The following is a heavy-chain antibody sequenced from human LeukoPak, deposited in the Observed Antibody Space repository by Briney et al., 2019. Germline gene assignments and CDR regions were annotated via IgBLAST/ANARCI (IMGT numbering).Heavy chain of an antibody. J-gene: IGHJ4*02. Sequence: SETLSLTCAVYGGSSSGYYWSWIRQPPGKGLEWIGEINHSGSTNYNPSLKSRVTISVDTSKNQFSLKLSSVTAADTAVYYCARGRRSGWFFDYWGQGTLVTVSS. CDR2: INHSGST. V-gene: IGHV4-34*01. D-gene: IGHD6-19*01. CDR1: GGSSSGYY. CDR3: ARGRRSGWFFDY.